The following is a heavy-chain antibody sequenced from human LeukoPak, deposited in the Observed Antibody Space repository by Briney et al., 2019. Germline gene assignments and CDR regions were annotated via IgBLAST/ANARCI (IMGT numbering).Heavy chain of an antibody. V-gene: IGHV3-74*01. Sequence: GGSLRLSCAGSGFTFSSYWMHWVRQAPGKGLVWVSHINGDGTNTDYADSVKGRFTISRDNSKNTLYLQMNSLRAEDTAVYYCARDDGYSYGSDWFDPWGQGTLVTVSS. CDR1: GFTFSSYW. CDR2: INGDGTNT. CDR3: ARDDGYSYGSDWFDP. J-gene: IGHJ5*02. D-gene: IGHD5-18*01.